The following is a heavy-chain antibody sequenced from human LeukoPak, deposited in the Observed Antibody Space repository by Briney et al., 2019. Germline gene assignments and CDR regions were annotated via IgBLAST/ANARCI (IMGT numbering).Heavy chain of an antibody. CDR3: AKDRSNNWNDVGPNWFDP. CDR1: GFTFSSYG. CDR2: ISYDGSNK. J-gene: IGHJ5*02. Sequence: PGGSLRLSCAASGFTFSSYGMHWVRQAPGKGLEWVAVISYDGSNKYYADSVKGRFTISRDNSKNTLYLQMNSLRAEDTAVYYCAKDRSNNWNDVGPNWFDPWGQGTLVTVSS. D-gene: IGHD1-20*01. V-gene: IGHV3-30*18.